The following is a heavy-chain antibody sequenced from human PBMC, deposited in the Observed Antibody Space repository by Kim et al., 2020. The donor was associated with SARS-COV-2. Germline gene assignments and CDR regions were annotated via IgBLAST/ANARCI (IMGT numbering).Heavy chain of an antibody. J-gene: IGHJ4*02. CDR1: GYTFTSNH. CDR3: SRYLSGAWTFDY. CDR2: ITPSGDIT. V-gene: IGHV1-46*01. D-gene: IGHD2-21*02. Sequence: ASVKVSCKASGYTFTSNHMHWVRQAPGQGLEWMGMITPSGDITHFSQRFQGRLTLTTDTSTSTVYMELSSLRSEDTAVYFCSRYLSGAWTFDYWGQGTLVTVSS.